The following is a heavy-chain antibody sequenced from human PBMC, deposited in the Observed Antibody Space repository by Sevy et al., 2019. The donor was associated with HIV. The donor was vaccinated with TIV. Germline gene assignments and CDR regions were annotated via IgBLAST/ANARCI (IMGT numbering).Heavy chain of an antibody. V-gene: IGHV3-7*03. CDR3: ARDRRVEFGGSDF. Sequence: GGSLRLSCIASGFTFSNHWMTWVRQAPGKGPEWVANIKKDGTDKFYVDSVKGRFFISRDNANNSLYLQMNSLRVEDTAVYYCARDRRVEFGGSDFWGQGTRVTVSS. J-gene: IGHJ4*02. CDR1: GFTFSNHW. D-gene: IGHD3-10*01. CDR2: IKKDGTDK.